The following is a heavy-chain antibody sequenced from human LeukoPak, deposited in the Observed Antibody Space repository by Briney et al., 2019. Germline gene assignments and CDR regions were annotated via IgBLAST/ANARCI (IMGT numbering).Heavy chain of an antibody. D-gene: IGHD3-22*01. Sequence: SETLSLTCTVSGGSISSGDYYWTWIRQHPGKGLQWIGYIYHTGSTYYNPSLRSRVTFSVDTSKNQFSLKVNSVTAADTAVYYCARGDSSGTENAFDIWGQGTLVTVSS. J-gene: IGHJ3*02. CDR3: ARGDSSGTENAFDI. CDR1: GGSISSGDYY. CDR2: IYHTGST. V-gene: IGHV4-31*03.